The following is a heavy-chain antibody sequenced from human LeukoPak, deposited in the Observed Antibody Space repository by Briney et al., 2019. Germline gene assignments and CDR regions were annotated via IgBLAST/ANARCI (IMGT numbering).Heavy chain of an antibody. J-gene: IGHJ6*02. D-gene: IGHD5-18*01. CDR1: GFTFSSYA. Sequence: GGSLRLSCAASGFTFSSYAMSWVRQAPGKGLEWVSAISGSGGSTYYADSVKGRFTISRDNSKNTLYLQMNSLRAEDTAIDYGAKDLGFGYVCLISALYGMDVWGQGTTVTVSS. V-gene: IGHV3-23*01. CDR3: AKDLGFGYVCLISALYGMDV. CDR2: ISGSGGST.